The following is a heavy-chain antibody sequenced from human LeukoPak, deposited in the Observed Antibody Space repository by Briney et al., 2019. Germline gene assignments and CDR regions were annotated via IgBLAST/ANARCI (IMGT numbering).Heavy chain of an antibody. CDR1: GFTVSSNY. CDR3: ASRRFLEWTDDY. J-gene: IGHJ4*02. D-gene: IGHD3-3*01. Sequence: GGSLRLSCAASGFTVSSNYMSWVRQAPGKGLEWVSVIYSGGSTYYADSVKGRFTISRDNSKNTLYLQMNSLRAEDTAVYYCASRRFLEWTDDYWGQGTLVTVSS. CDR2: IYSGGST. V-gene: IGHV3-66*01.